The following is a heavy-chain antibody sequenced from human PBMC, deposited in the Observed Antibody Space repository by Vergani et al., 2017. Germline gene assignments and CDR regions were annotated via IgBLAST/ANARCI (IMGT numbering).Heavy chain of an antibody. Sequence: QVQLVESGGGVVQPGRSLRLSCAASGFTFSSYAMHWVRQAPGKGLEWVAVISYDGSNKYYADSVKGRFTISRDNSKNTLYLQMNSLRAEDTAVYYCARELVPAAKAPGPGMDVWGKGP. J-gene: IGHJ6*03. D-gene: IGHD2-2*01. CDR2: ISYDGSNK. CDR3: ARELVPAAKAPGPGMDV. V-gene: IGHV3-30-3*01. CDR1: GFTFSSYA.